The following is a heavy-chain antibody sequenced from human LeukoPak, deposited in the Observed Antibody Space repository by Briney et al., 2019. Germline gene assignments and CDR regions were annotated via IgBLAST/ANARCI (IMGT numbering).Heavy chain of an antibody. CDR1: GFTIGPYA. CDR2: IKADGSGT. CDR3: AKAYYYDFWSGYYFDY. Sequence: PGGSLRLSCAASGFTIGPYAMYWVRQGPGRGLEWVSVIKADGSGTFYADSVKGRFTISRDNAKNSLYLQMNSLRAEDTALYYCAKAYYYDFWSGYYFDYWGQGTLVTVSS. V-gene: IGHV3-43*02. D-gene: IGHD3-3*01. J-gene: IGHJ4*02.